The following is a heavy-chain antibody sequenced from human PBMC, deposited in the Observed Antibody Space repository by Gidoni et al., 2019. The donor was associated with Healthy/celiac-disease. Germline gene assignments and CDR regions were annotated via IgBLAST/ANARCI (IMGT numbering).Heavy chain of an antibody. J-gene: IGHJ4*02. D-gene: IGHD3-10*01. CDR3: ARGYYGSGSVDY. CDR1: GFTFSSYD. V-gene: IGHV3-13*04. CDR2: ICTAGDT. Sequence: EVQLVESGGGLVQPGGSLRLSCAASGFTFSSYDMHWVRQATGKGLEWFSAICTAGDTYYPGSVKGRFTISRENAKNSLYLQMNSLRAGDTAVYYCARGYYGSGSVDYWGQGTLVTVSS.